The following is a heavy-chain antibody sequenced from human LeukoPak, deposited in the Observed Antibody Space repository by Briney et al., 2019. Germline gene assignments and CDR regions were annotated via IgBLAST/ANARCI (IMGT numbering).Heavy chain of an antibody. CDR3: ARALDYYDSSGYYSTFDY. J-gene: IGHJ4*02. Sequence: SETLSLTCTVSGVSISSGDYYWSWIRQPPGKGLEWIGYIYYSGSTYYNPSLKSRVTIPVDTSKNQFSLKLSSVTAADTAVYYCARALDYYDSSGYYSTFDYWGQGTLVTVSS. CDR1: GVSISSGDYY. V-gene: IGHV4-30-4*01. D-gene: IGHD3-22*01. CDR2: IYYSGST.